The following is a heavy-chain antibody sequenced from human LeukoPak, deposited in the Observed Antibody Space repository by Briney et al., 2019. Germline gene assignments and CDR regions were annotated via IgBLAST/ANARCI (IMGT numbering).Heavy chain of an antibody. CDR2: ISGSGGST. CDR1: GFTFSSYA. CDR3: AKDLWVSSSSGAFDY. Sequence: PGGSLRLSCAASGFTFSSYAMSLVRQAPGKGLEWVSAISGSGGSTYYADSVKGRFTISRDNSKNTLYLQMNSLRAEDTAVYYCAKDLWVSSSSGAFDYWGQGTLVTVSS. D-gene: IGHD6-6*01. V-gene: IGHV3-23*01. J-gene: IGHJ4*02.